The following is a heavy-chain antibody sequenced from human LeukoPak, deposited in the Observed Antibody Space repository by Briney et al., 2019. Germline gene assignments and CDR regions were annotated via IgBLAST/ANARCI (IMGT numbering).Heavy chain of an antibody. J-gene: IGHJ4*02. Sequence: GGSLRLSCAASGFTVSSSYVTWVRQAPGKGLEWVSVIHSGGTIYYADSVKGRFTISRDNSKNTVFLQMNSLRVEDTAVYYCAREFWSGHFDYWGQGTLVTVSS. V-gene: IGHV3-53*01. CDR2: IHSGGTI. D-gene: IGHD3-3*01. CDR1: GFTVSSSY. CDR3: AREFWSGHFDY.